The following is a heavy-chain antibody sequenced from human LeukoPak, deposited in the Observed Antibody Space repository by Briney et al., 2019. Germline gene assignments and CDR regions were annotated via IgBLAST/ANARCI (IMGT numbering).Heavy chain of an antibody. CDR2: IYYSGST. Sequence: SQTLSLTCTVSGGSISSGDYYWSWIRQPPGKGLEWIGYIYYSGSTYYNPSLKSRVTISVDTSKNQFSLKLSSVTAADTAVYYCAGLYCSSTSCYVVDYWGQGTLVTVSS. J-gene: IGHJ4*02. CDR1: GGSISSGDYY. D-gene: IGHD2-2*01. V-gene: IGHV4-30-4*08. CDR3: AGLYCSSTSCYVVDY.